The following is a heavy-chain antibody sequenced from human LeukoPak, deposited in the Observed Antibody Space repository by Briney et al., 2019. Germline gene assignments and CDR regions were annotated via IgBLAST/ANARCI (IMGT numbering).Heavy chain of an antibody. Sequence: SETLSLTCSVSGASISRYYWSWIRQPPGKGLEWIGYIYYSGSTNYNPSLKSRVTISVDTSKNQFSLKLSSVTAADTAVYYCARGQPYYYGPGYFQHWGQGTLVTVSS. CDR3: ARGQPYYYGPGYFQH. CDR2: IYYSGST. CDR1: GASISRYY. J-gene: IGHJ1*01. D-gene: IGHD3-10*01. V-gene: IGHV4-59*01.